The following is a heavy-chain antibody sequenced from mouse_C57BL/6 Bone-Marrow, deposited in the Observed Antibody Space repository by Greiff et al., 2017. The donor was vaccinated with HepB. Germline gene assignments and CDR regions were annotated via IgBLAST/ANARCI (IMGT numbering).Heavy chain of an antibody. D-gene: IGHD1-1*01. V-gene: IGHV1-9*01. CDR3: ARWHYYGSSYPFFYYFDY. Sequence: VQLQQSGAELMKPGASVKLSCKASGYTFTGYWIEWVKQRPGHGLEWIGEILPGSGSTNYNEKFKGKATFTADTSSNTAYMQLSSLTPEDSAIYYCARWHYYGSSYPFFYYFDYWGRGTTLTVSS. CDR1: GYTFTGYW. CDR2: ILPGSGST. J-gene: IGHJ2*01.